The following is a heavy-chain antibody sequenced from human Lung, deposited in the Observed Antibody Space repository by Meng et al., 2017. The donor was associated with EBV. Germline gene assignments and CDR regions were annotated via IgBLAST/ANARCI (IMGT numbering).Heavy chain of an antibody. J-gene: IGHJ4*02. Sequence: QIPRVQSGPWVTKPGAAVKVSCKASHYSFSSYTINWVRQAPGQGLEWMGRISAYNGETRYAQKFQGRVTFSTDSSTDTAYMELRSLRSDDTAIYYCARERWYYGSGNYHPFDYWGQGTLVTVSS. CDR3: ARERWYYGSGNYHPFDY. V-gene: IGHV1-18*04. D-gene: IGHD3-10*01. CDR1: HYSFSSYT. CDR2: ISAYNGET.